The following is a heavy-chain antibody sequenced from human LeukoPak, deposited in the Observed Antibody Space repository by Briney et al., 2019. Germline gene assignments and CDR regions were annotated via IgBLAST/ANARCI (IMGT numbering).Heavy chain of an antibody. V-gene: IGHV3-30*03. J-gene: IGHJ4*02. Sequence: GGSLRLSCVTSGFIFSSYGMHWVRQAPDKGLEWVAVISDDGSNKYYADSVKGRFIISRDNSKNTLYLQMNSLRPGDTAVYYCARRLVIAAAGTGYFDYWGQGTLVTVSS. CDR2: ISDDGSNK. CDR1: GFIFSSYG. D-gene: IGHD6-13*01. CDR3: ARRLVIAAAGTGYFDY.